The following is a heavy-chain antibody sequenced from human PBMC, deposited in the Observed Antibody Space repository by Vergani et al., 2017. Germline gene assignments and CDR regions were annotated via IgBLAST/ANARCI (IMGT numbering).Heavy chain of an antibody. D-gene: IGHD6-13*01. CDR2: ISSSGSTI. Sequence: EVQLVESGGGLVQPGGSLRLSCAASGFTFSSYEMNWVRQAPGKGLEWVSYISSSGSTIYYADSVTGRFTISRDNAKNSLYLQMNSLRAEDTAVYYCAREDEAAADSQIDYWGQGTLVTVSS. CDR1: GFTFSSYE. J-gene: IGHJ4*02. V-gene: IGHV3-48*03. CDR3: AREDEAAADSQIDY.